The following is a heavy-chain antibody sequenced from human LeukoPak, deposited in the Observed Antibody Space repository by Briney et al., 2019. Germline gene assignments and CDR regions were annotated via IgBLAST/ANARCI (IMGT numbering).Heavy chain of an antibody. V-gene: IGHV3-23*01. J-gene: IGHJ4*02. CDR2: ISGSGGST. D-gene: IGHD3-16*02. Sequence: GGSLRLSCAASGFTFSSYAMSWVRQAPGKGLEWVSAISGSGGSTYYADPVKGRFTISRDNSKNTLYLQMNSLRAEDTAVYYCAKGDITFGGVIVRPDFDYWGQGTLVTVSS. CDR1: GFTFSSYA. CDR3: AKGDITFGGVIVRPDFDY.